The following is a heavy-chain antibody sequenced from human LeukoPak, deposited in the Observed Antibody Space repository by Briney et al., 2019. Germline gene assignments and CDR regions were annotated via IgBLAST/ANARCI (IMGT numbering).Heavy chain of an antibody. CDR1: GFTFSSYS. CDR3: ARGIVGATYY. D-gene: IGHD1-26*01. Sequence: PGRSLRLSCAASGFTFSSYSMNWVRQAPGKGLEWVSYISSSSSTIYYADSVKGRFTISRDNAKNSLYLQMNSLRAEDTAVYYCARGIVGATYYWGQGTLVTVSS. J-gene: IGHJ4*02. CDR2: ISSSSSTI. V-gene: IGHV3-48*01.